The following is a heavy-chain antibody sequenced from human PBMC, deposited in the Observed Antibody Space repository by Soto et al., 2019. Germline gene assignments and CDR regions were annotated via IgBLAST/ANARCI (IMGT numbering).Heavy chain of an antibody. Sequence: PGGPLRVSCASSGFTFSIYAMIFVLQAPGKGLEWVSAISGSGGSTYYADSVKGRFTISRDNSKNTLYLQMNSLRAEDTAVYYCAKGYSSGWPYDYWGQGTLVTVSS. V-gene: IGHV3-23*01. CDR1: GFTFSIYA. CDR3: AKGYSSGWPYDY. CDR2: ISGSGGST. J-gene: IGHJ4*02. D-gene: IGHD6-19*01.